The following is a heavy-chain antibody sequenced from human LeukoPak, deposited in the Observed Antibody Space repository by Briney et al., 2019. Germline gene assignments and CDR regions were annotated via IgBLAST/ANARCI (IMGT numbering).Heavy chain of an antibody. J-gene: IGHJ4*02. CDR1: GYTFTSYG. Sequence: ASVKVSCKASGYTFTSYGISWVRQAPGQGLEWMGWISAYNGNTNYAQKLQGRVTMTTDTSTSTAYMELRSLRSDDTAVYYCARGPDYGLIPYYFDYWGQGTLVTVSS. D-gene: IGHD4-17*01. CDR3: ARGPDYGLIPYYFDY. CDR2: ISAYNGNT. V-gene: IGHV1-18*01.